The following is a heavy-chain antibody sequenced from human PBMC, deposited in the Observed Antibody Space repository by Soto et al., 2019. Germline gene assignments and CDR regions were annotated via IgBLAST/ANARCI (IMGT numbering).Heavy chain of an antibody. J-gene: IGHJ4*02. CDR1: GGTFSSYA. CDR2: IIPIFGTA. D-gene: IGHD1-1*01. CDR3: ARGGKRCLQLGIVYFDC. V-gene: IGHV1-69*01. Sequence: QVQLVQSGAEVKKPGSSVKVSCKASGGTFSSYAISWVRQAPGQGLEWMGGIIPIFGTANYAQKFQGRVTRTAGESASTACRELSSLRSEDTAVYYCARGGKRCLQLGIVYFDCWGQGALDTVSS.